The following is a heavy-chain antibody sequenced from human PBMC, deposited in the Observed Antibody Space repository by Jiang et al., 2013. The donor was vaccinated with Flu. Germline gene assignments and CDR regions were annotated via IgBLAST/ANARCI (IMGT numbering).Heavy chain of an antibody. CDR3: ATHARGPSYVYYYYMDV. CDR2: FDPEDGET. J-gene: IGHJ6*03. V-gene: IGHV1-24*01. Sequence: GGFDPEDGETIYAQKFQGRVTMTEDTSTDTAYMELSSLRSEDTAVYYCATHARGPSYVYYYYMDVWGKGTTVTVSS. D-gene: IGHD3-16*01.